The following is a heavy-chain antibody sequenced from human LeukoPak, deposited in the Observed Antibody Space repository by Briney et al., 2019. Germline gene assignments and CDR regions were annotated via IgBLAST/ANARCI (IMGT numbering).Heavy chain of an antibody. CDR3: ARNLQGRYYYYFYMDV. D-gene: IGHD4-11*01. CDR2: IYYSGST. CDR1: GGSISSYY. Sequence: SETLSLTCTVSGGSISSYYWSWIRQPPGKGLEWIGYIYYSGSTSYNPSLKSRVTISVDTSKNQVSLKLSSVTAADTAVYYCARNLQGRYYYYFYMDVWGKGTTVTVSS. J-gene: IGHJ6*03. V-gene: IGHV4-59*01.